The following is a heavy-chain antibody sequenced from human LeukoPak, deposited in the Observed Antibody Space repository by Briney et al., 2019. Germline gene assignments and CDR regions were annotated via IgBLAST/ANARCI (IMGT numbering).Heavy chain of an antibody. CDR2: IVYTGRT. CDR3: ARDSWWDGSKTFSDWFGP. Sequence: SETLSLTCSVSGGSIGSYYWSWVRQPPEKGLEWIGNIVYTGRTNYSPSLKSRVTISIDTSKNQFSLRVNSVTAADTAVYYCARDSWWDGSKTFSDWFGPWGQGTLVTVSS. V-gene: IGHV4-59*01. J-gene: IGHJ5*02. D-gene: IGHD3-10*01. CDR1: GGSIGSYY.